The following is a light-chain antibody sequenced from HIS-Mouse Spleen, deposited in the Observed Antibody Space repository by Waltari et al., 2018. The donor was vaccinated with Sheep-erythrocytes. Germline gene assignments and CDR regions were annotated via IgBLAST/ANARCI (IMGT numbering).Light chain of an antibody. Sequence: QSALTQPASVSGSPGQSITISCTGTSSYVGRYNLVPRYQQHPGKPPKLMIYEGSKRPSGVSNRFSGSKSGNTASLTISGLQAEDEADYYCCSYAGSSTPWVFGGGTKLTVL. CDR2: EGS. V-gene: IGLV2-23*01. J-gene: IGLJ3*02. CDR1: SSYVGRYNL. CDR3: CSYAGSSTPWV.